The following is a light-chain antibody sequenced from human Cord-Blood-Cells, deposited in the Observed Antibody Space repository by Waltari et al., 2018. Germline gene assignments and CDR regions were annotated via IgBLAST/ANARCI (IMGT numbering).Light chain of an antibody. CDR2: GNS. CDR1: SSHIGAGYD. CDR3: QSYDSSLSGV. J-gene: IGLJ1*01. Sequence: QSVLTQPPSVSGAPGQRVTISCTGSSSHIGAGYDVHWYQQLPGTAPKLLIYGNSNRPSGVPDRFSGSKSGTSASLAITGLQAEDEADYYCQSYDSSLSGVFGTGTKVTVL. V-gene: IGLV1-40*01.